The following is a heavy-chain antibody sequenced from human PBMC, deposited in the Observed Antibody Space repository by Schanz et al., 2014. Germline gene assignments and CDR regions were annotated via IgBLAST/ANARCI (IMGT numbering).Heavy chain of an antibody. CDR2: MSYDGSNK. D-gene: IGHD2-2*01. CDR1: GFTFSSYA. Sequence: VQLLESGGGLVQPGGSLRLSCAASGFTFSSYAMTWVRQAPGKGLEWVAVMSYDGSNKYYADSVKGRFTISRDNAKNSLFLQMNSLSAEDTAVYYCAKVAPAATYLDSWGLGTLVTVSS. CDR3: AKVAPAATYLDS. V-gene: IGHV3-30-3*01. J-gene: IGHJ4*02.